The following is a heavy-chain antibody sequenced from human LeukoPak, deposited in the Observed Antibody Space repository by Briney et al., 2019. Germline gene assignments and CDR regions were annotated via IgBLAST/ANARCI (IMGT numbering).Heavy chain of an antibody. CDR2: IYYSGST. V-gene: IGHV4-61*08. Sequence: SQTLSLTCTVSGGSISSGGYYWSWIRQPPGKGLEWIGYIYYSGSTNYNPSLKSRVTISVDTSKNQFSLKLSSVTAADTAVYYCARGVDTAMPGYYYGMDVWGQGTTVTVSS. CDR1: GGSISSGGYY. CDR3: ARGVDTAMPGYYYGMDV. D-gene: IGHD5-18*01. J-gene: IGHJ6*02.